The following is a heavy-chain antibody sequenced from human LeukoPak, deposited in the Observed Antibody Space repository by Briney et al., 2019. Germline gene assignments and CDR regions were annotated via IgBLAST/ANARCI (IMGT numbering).Heavy chain of an antibody. V-gene: IGHV3-33*01. CDR3: ATGGDYYYSH. J-gene: IGHJ4*02. CDR2: IWYDGSNK. Sequence: GSLRLSCAASGFTFSSYGMHWVRQAPGKGLEWVAVIWYDGSNKYYADSVKGRFTISRDNSKNTLYLQMSSLRAEDTAVYYCATGGDYYYSHWGRGTLVTVSS. CDR1: GFTFSSYG. D-gene: IGHD2-21*01.